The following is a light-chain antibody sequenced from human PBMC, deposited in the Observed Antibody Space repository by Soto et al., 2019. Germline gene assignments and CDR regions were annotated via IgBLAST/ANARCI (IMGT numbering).Light chain of an antibody. J-gene: IGKJ1*01. CDR2: AAS. CDR3: QQYYSYPQT. V-gene: IGKV1-8*01. Sequence: IRMTHSPSSLSASTGDIVTINSRASQGISSYLAWYQQKPGKAPKLLIYAASTLQSGVPSRFSGSGSGTDFTLTISCLQSEDFATYYCQQYYSYPQTFGQGTKVDIK. CDR1: QGISSY.